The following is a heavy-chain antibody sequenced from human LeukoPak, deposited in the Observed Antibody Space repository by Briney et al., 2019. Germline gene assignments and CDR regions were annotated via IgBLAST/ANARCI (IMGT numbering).Heavy chain of an antibody. Sequence: SETLSLTCTVSGGSISSYYWSWIRQPPGKGLEWIGYIYYSGSTNYNPSLKSRVTISVDTSKNQFSLKLSSVTAADTAVYYCARDNYYDSSGILDYWGQGTLVTVSS. CDR3: ARDNYYDSSGILDY. D-gene: IGHD3-22*01. CDR2: IYYSGST. CDR1: GGSISSYY. J-gene: IGHJ4*02. V-gene: IGHV4-59*12.